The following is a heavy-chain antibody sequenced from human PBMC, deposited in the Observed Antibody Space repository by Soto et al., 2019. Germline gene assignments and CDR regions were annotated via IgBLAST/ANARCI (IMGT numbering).Heavy chain of an antibody. CDR1: GDSISSINW. CDR2: IYHSGTT. J-gene: IGHJ5*02. D-gene: IGHD1-26*01. Sequence: PSETLSLTCDVSGDSISSINWWSWVRQAPGKGLECIGEIYHSGTTNYNPSLKSRVIMSVDQSKNQFSLKLTCVTAADTAVYYCAKLSRFFTIGPFEPWGQGSLVT. CDR3: AKLSRFFTIGPFEP. V-gene: IGHV4-4*02.